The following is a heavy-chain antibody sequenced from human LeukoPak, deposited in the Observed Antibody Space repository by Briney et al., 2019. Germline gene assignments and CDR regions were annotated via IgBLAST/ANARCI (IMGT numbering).Heavy chain of an antibody. D-gene: IGHD4/OR15-4a*01. CDR2: IYPGDSDT. CDR1: AYSSTTYW. J-gene: IGHJ3*02. V-gene: IGHV5-51*01. Sequence: GLALTCSCNGPAYSSTTYWIGWAGQVPGKGLGWMGIIYPGDSDTRYSPSFQGQVTISADKSITTAYLHWSSLTATDTAMYDCVRPNTWAFDIWGQGTMVTVSS. CDR3: VRPNTWAFDI.